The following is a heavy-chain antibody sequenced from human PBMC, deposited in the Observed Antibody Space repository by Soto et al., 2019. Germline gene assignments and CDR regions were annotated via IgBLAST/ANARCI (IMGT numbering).Heavy chain of an antibody. CDR2: IYTSGST. V-gene: IGHV4-4*07. D-gene: IGHD2-2*01. CDR1: GGSISSYY. J-gene: IGHJ6*02. Sequence: PSETLSLTCTVSGGSISSYYWSWIRQPAGKGLEWTGRIYTSGSTNYNPSLKSRVTMSVDTSKNQFSLKLSSVTAADTAVYYCARDDIVVVPARSSYYYYGMDVWGQGTTVTVSS. CDR3: ARDDIVVVPARSSYYYYGMDV.